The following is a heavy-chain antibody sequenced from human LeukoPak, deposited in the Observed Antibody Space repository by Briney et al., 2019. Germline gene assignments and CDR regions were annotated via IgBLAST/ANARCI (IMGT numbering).Heavy chain of an antibody. Sequence: GGSLRLSCAASGFTFSSFDMRWVRQPTGQGLEWVSTIGTASDTHYPGSVEGRFTLSRDNAKNSLYLQMNSLTAGDTAVYYCARGPPRGKYYYMDVWGKGTTVTVSS. CDR2: IGTASDT. D-gene: IGHD1-1*01. CDR1: GFTFSSFD. J-gene: IGHJ6*03. CDR3: ARGPPRGKYYYMDV. V-gene: IGHV3-13*01.